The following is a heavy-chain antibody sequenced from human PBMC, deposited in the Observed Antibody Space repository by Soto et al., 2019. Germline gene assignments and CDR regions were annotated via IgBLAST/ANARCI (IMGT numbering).Heavy chain of an antibody. CDR2: IYSTGST. J-gene: IGHJ5*02. D-gene: IGHD3-3*01. Sequence: SETLSLTCSVSGGSMNNYYWSWIQQPAGKGLEWIGRIYSTGSTNYNPSLKSRLTMSLDTSKNQFSLRLSSVTAADTAIYYCATRITVFGLLIPPFDPWGQGTQVTVSS. CDR3: ATRITVFGLLIPPFDP. CDR1: GGSMNNYY. V-gene: IGHV4-4*07.